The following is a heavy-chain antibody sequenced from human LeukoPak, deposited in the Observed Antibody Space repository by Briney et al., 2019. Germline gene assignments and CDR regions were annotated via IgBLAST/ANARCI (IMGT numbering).Heavy chain of an antibody. CDR3: ARRSSVESSWPYDF. CDR2: INPTSGDT. Sequence: ASVTVSCKAPGYAFSGFYMHWVRQAPGQGLEWMGWINPTSGDTKYAQKFQGRVTMTRDTSIATAYMELRTLKSDDTAFYYCARRSSVESSWPYDFWGQGTLVTVAS. D-gene: IGHD2-2*01. CDR1: GYAFSGFY. V-gene: IGHV1-2*02. J-gene: IGHJ4*02.